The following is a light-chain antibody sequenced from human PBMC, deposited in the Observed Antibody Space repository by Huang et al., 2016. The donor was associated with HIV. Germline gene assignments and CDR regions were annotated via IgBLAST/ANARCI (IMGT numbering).Light chain of an antibody. CDR1: QSVSSN. CDR3: QQYNNWPWT. V-gene: IGKV3-15*01. J-gene: IGKJ1*01. Sequence: EVVMTQSPATLSVSQGERATLSCRASQSVSSNLAWYQQTPGQAPRLSSDGASTRATGIPDRFSGRGSGTEFTLTISSLQSEDFAVYYCQQYNNWPWTFGQGTKVEIK. CDR2: GAS.